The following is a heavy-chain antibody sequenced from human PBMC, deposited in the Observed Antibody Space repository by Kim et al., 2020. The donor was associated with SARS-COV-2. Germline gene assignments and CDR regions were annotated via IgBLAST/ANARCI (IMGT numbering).Heavy chain of an antibody. CDR2: ISGSGGST. CDR3: AKDINKDDFWSGYRTYYYYYGMDV. V-gene: IGHV3-23*01. J-gene: IGHJ6*02. CDR1: GFTFSSYA. D-gene: IGHD3-3*01. Sequence: GGSLRLSCAASGFTFSSYAMSWVRQAPGKGLEWVSAISGSGGSTYYADSVKGRFTISRENSKNTLYLQMNSLRAEDTAVYYCAKDINKDDFWSGYRTYYYYYGMDVWGQGTTVTVSS.